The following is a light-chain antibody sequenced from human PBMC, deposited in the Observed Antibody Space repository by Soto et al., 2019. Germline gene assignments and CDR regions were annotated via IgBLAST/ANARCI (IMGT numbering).Light chain of an antibody. CDR2: GAS. CDR1: QSVGSN. J-gene: IGKJ1*01. CDR3: QQCHTWPRT. Sequence: EIMMTQSPATLSVSPGERATLSCRASQSVGSNLAWYQQKPGQAPRLLIYGASTRATGIPARFNGSGSGTEFTLTISSLQSEDFAVYYCQQCHTWPRTFGQGTKVEIK. V-gene: IGKV3-15*01.